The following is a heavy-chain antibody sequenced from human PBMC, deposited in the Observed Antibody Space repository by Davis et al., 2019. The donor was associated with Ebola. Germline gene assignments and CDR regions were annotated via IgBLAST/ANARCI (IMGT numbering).Heavy chain of an antibody. CDR3: AREYHTGHDY. V-gene: IGHV4-59*01. D-gene: IGHD2-8*02. Sequence: PGGSLRLSCTVSGGSISSYYWSWIRQPPGKGLEWIGYIYYSGTTSYNPSLKSRLPISIDTSKNQFSLKLSSVTAADTAVYYCAREYHTGHDYWGQGTLVTVSS. J-gene: IGHJ4*02. CDR1: GGSISSYY. CDR2: IYYSGTT.